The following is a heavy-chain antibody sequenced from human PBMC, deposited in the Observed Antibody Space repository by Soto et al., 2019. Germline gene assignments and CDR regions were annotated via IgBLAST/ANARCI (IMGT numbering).Heavy chain of an antibody. CDR1: GGSISSYY. V-gene: IGHV4-4*07. J-gene: IGHJ4*02. D-gene: IGHD3-22*01. CDR2: IYTSGST. CDR3: ARDSTYYYDSSGYYDY. Sequence: SETLSLTCTVSGGSISSYYWSWIRQPAGKGLEWIGRIYTSGSTNYNPSLKSRVTMSVDTSKNQFSLKLGSVTAADTAVYYCARDSTYYYDSSGYYDYWGQGTLVTVSS.